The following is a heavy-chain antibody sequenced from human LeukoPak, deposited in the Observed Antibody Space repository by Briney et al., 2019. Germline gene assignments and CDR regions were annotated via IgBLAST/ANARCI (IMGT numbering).Heavy chain of an antibody. V-gene: IGHV3-23*01. J-gene: IGHJ4*02. D-gene: IGHD3-22*01. Sequence: GGSLRLSCAASGFTFSSYAMSWVRQAPGKGLEWVSAISCSGGSTYYADSVKGRFTISRDNSKNTLYLQMNSLRAEDTAVYYCAKLPLSYYYDSSGYYLSGYFDYWGQGTLVTVSS. CDR3: AKLPLSYYYDSSGYYLSGYFDY. CDR2: ISCSGGST. CDR1: GFTFSSYA.